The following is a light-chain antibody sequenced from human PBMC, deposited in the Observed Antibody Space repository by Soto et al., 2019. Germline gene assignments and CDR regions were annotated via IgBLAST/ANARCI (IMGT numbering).Light chain of an antibody. J-gene: IGLJ2*01. Sequence: QSALTQPPSASGSPGQSVTISCTGTSSDVGDYKFVSWYQQHPGKAPKLLIYEVSRRPSGVPDRFSGSKSGNTASLTVSGLEAEDEAVYYCSSYAGNNNVVFGGGTQLTVL. V-gene: IGLV2-8*01. CDR1: SSDVGDYKF. CDR2: EVS. CDR3: SSYAGNNNVV.